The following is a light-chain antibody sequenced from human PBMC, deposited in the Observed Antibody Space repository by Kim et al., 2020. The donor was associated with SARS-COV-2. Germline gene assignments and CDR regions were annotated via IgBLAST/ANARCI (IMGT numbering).Light chain of an antibody. J-gene: IGKJ4*01. Sequence: VSPGEGATHSCRASQRDSSNLAWYQQSPGQPPRLLIYAASSRATGIPARFSGSGSGTEFTLTISSLQSEDFALYYCQQYNNWPPIFGGGTKVDIK. CDR3: QQYNNWPPI. CDR2: AAS. CDR1: QRDSSN. V-gene: IGKV3-15*01.